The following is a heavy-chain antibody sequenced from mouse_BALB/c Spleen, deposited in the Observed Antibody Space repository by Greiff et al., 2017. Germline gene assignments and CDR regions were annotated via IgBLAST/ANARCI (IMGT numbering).Heavy chain of an antibody. CDR1: GYTFTSYW. J-gene: IGHJ2*01. CDR3: TRYYGAY. V-gene: IGHV1S22*01. Sequence: LQQPGSELVRPGASVKLSCKASGYTFTSYWMHWVKQSHGQGLEWIGNIYPGSGSTNYDEKFKSKGTLTVDTSSSTAYMHLSSLTSEDSAVYYCTRYYGAYWGQGTTLTVSA. CDR2: IYPGSGST.